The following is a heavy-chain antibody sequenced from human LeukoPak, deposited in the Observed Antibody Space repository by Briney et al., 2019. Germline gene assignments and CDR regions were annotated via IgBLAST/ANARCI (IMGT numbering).Heavy chain of an antibody. Sequence: GGSLRLSCTASGFTLTNFAMTWVRQAPGKGLEWVSAIGSSGGDTYHADSVRGRFTISRDNSKDTLYLQMNSLRTEDTGVYYCAKHITIFGVAETDFDYWGQGTLVTVSS. CDR3: AKHITIFGVAETDFDY. CDR1: GFTLTNFA. D-gene: IGHD3-3*01. V-gene: IGHV3-23*01. CDR2: IGSSGGDT. J-gene: IGHJ4*02.